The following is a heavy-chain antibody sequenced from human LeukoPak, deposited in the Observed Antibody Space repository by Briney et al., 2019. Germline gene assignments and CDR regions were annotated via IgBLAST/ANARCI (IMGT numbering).Heavy chain of an antibody. CDR1: GYTFTSYY. D-gene: IGHD3-22*01. CDR2: INPNSGGT. V-gene: IGHV1-2*02. CDR3: ARSAQYYYDSSGYYDY. Sequence: ASVKVSCKASGYTFTSYYMHWVRQAPGQGLEWMGWINPNSGGTNYAQKFQGRVTMTRDTSISAAYMELSRLRSDDTAVYYCARSAQYYYDSSGYYDYWGQGTLVTVSS. J-gene: IGHJ4*02.